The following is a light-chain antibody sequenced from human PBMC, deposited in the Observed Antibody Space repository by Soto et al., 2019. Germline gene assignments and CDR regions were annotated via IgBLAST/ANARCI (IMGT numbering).Light chain of an antibody. J-gene: IGKJ5*01. CDR2: DAS. CDR1: QSISVN. CDR3: QQRHMWPIT. Sequence: EIVMTQSPATLSVSPGERAALSCRASQSISVNLAWYQHKAGQTPRLLIYDASTRATGIPARFSGSGSGTEFTLTISSLEPEDSAVYYCQQRHMWPITFGQGTRLEIK. V-gene: IGKV3-11*01.